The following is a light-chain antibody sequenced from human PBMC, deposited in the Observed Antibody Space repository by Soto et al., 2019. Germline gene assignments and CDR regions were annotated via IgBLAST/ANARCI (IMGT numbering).Light chain of an antibody. CDR2: GAS. Sequence: ETVMTQSAATLSVSPGERATLSCRASQSVGSNLVWYQQKPGQAPRLLIFGASTRVTGIPARFSGSGSGTEFTLTIGSLQSEDFAVYYCQQYNNWPRTFGQGTKVEIK. CDR3: QQYNNWPRT. J-gene: IGKJ1*01. V-gene: IGKV3-15*01. CDR1: QSVGSN.